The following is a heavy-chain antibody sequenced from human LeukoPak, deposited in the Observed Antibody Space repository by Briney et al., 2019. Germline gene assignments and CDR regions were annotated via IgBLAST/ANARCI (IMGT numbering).Heavy chain of an antibody. Sequence: GGSLRLSCAASGFTFGSYAMSWVRQAPGKGLEWVSAISGSAANTYYADSVKGRFTISRDNSKNTLYLQMNSLRAEDTAVYYCGRQGIYGSGNLDYWGQGTLVTVSS. J-gene: IGHJ4*02. V-gene: IGHV3-23*01. CDR2: ISGSAANT. CDR3: GRQGIYGSGNLDY. CDR1: GFTFGSYA. D-gene: IGHD3-10*01.